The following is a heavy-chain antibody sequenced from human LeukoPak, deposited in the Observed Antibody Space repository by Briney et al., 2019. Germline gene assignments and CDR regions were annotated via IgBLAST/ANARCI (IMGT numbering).Heavy chain of an antibody. Sequence: GGSLRLSCAASGFTLSSYAMSWVRQAPGKGLEWVSAISDSGNTYHADSVKGRFTISRDSSKNTLFLQMNWLRPEDAAVYYCAKAPVTTCRGAYCYPFDYWGQGTLVTVSS. J-gene: IGHJ4*02. D-gene: IGHD2-21*01. CDR1: GFTLSSYA. CDR3: AKAPVTTCRGAYCYPFDY. V-gene: IGHV3-23*01. CDR2: ISDSGNT.